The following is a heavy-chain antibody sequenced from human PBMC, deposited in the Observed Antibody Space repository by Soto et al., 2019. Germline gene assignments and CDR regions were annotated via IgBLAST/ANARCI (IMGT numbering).Heavy chain of an antibody. J-gene: IGHJ3*02. CDR2: IYYDGSNE. Sequence: QVQLVESGGGVVQPGRSLRLSCAASEFTFSNFGMHWVRQAPGKGLERVAVIYYDGSNEYYADSVKGRFTISRDNSKNTLYLQMNSLRAEDTAVYYCARVDVVVAADAFDIWGQGTMVTVSS. CDR1: EFTFSNFG. V-gene: IGHV3-33*01. D-gene: IGHD2-15*01. CDR3: ARVDVVVAADAFDI.